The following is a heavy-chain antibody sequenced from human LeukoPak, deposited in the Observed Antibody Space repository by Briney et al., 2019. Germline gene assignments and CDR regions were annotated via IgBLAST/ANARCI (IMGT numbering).Heavy chain of an antibody. CDR2: ISGSGGST. CDR3: AKVHLDEWELPTTYYFDY. V-gene: IGHV3-23*01. CDR1: GFTFSSYA. J-gene: IGHJ4*02. D-gene: IGHD1-26*01. Sequence: GGSLRLSCAASGFTFSSYAISWVRQAPGKGLEWVSAISGSGGSTYYADSVKGRFTISRDNSKNTLYLQMNSLRAEDTAVYYCAKVHLDEWELPTTYYFDYWGQGTLVTVSS.